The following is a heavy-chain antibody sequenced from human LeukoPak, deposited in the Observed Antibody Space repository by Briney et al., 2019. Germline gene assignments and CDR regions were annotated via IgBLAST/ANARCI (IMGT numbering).Heavy chain of an antibody. CDR1: GASISTNDYY. CDR2: VAYSGDT. V-gene: IGHV4-39*07. CDR3: ARDGRIAARPGALDY. J-gene: IGHJ4*02. D-gene: IGHD6-6*01. Sequence: PSETLSLTCTVAGASISTNDYYWGWIRQPPGKGLEWIVTVAYSGDTYYNPSLKSRVTISVDRSKNQFSLKLSSVTAADTAVYYCARDGRIAARPGALDYWGQGTLVTVSS.